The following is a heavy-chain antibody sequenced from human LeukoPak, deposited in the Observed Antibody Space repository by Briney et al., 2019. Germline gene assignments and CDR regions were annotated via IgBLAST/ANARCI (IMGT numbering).Heavy chain of an antibody. CDR1: GFTFSSYG. CDR3: AKEGQQLVPFDY. J-gene: IGHJ4*02. CDR2: ISYDGSNK. Sequence: GGSLRLSCAASGFTFSSYGMHWVRQAPGKGLEWVAVISYDGSNKYYADSVKGRFTISRDNSKNTLYLQMNSLRAEDTAVYYCAKEGQQLVPFDYWGQGTLVTVSS. V-gene: IGHV3-30*18. D-gene: IGHD6-13*01.